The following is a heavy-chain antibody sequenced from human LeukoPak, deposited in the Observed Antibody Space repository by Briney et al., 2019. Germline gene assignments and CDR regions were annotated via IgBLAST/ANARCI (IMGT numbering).Heavy chain of an antibody. Sequence: GGSLRLSCAASGFTFSSYAMHWVRQAPGKGLEWVAVISYDGSNKYYADSVKGRFTISRDNSKNTLYLQMNSLRAEDTAVYYCARDSNMSWGQGTLVTVSS. CDR2: ISYDGSNK. CDR3: ARDSNMS. V-gene: IGHV3-30-3*01. CDR1: GFTFSSYA. J-gene: IGHJ5*02. D-gene: IGHD2/OR15-2a*01.